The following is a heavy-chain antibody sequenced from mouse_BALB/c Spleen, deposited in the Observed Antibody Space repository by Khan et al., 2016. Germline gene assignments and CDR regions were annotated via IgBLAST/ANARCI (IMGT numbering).Heavy chain of an antibody. V-gene: IGHV1S29*02. CDR1: GYSFTDYN. CDR3: ARSLGRHYFFEV. J-gene: IGHJ1*01. CDR2: FYPYNGDS. D-gene: IGHD4-1*01. Sequence: VQLQQSGPELVKPGASVKISCTASGYSFTDYNMHWVRQSHGKSLEWIGYFYPYNGDSDYNQNFRTKPTVTVDISSSTAYMEFRRLTSEDSAVYYCARSLGRHYFFEVWGAGTTVTVSS.